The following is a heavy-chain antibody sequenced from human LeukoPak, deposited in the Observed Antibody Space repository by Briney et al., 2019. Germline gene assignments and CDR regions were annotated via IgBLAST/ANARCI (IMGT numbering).Heavy chain of an antibody. CDR2: IYYSGST. V-gene: IGHV4-39*01. Sequence: SETLSLTCTVSGGYISSSSYYWGWIRQPPGKGLEWIGSIYYSGSTYYNPSLKSRVTISVDTSKNQFSLKLSSVTAADTAVYYCARQSPILGVRVRYYYYMDVWGKGTTVTISS. D-gene: IGHD3-10*01. CDR3: ARQSPILGVRVRYYYYMDV. CDR1: GGYISSSSYY. J-gene: IGHJ6*03.